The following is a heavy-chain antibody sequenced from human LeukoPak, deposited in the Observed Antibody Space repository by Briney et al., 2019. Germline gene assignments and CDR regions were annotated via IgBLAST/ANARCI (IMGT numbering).Heavy chain of an antibody. CDR2: INHSGST. CDR3: ARGRVRVDY. J-gene: IGHJ4*02. CDR1: GGSFNGYY. Sequence: TSETLSLTCAVYGGSFNGYYWSWVRQPPGKGLEWVGEINHSGSTNYNPSLKSRVTISVDTSKNQFSLNLSSVTAADTAVYYCARGRVRVDYWGQGTLVTVSS. V-gene: IGHV4-34*01.